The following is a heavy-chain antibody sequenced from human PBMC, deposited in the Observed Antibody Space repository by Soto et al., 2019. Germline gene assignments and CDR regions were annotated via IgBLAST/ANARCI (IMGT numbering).Heavy chain of an antibody. V-gene: IGHV3-23*01. CDR3: AKDSWGGTVSGWSHYS. Sequence: GGSLRLSCAASGFTFSNYPMSWVRQAPGKGLEWVSVISGSGAFYADSVKGRFTISRDHSKNTLYLQMNSLRGDDTAVYYCAKDSWGGTVSGWSHYSWGQGTLVTVSS. J-gene: IGHJ4*02. CDR1: GFTFSNYP. D-gene: IGHD6-19*01. CDR2: ISGSGA.